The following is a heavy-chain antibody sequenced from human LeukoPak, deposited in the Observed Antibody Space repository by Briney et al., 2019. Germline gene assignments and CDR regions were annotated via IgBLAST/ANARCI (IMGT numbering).Heavy chain of an antibody. CDR3: ATYSTRNAREFQS. CDR1: GFTFSNYW. J-gene: IGHJ1*01. V-gene: IGHV3-7*01. Sequence: GGSLRLSCAASGFTFSNYWMSWVRQAPGKGLEWVANIKKDGSEKYYVDSVKGRFTISRDNAKNSLYLQMNSLRAEDTAVYYCATYSTRNAREFQSWGQGTLVTVSS. D-gene: IGHD4-11*01. CDR2: IKKDGSEK.